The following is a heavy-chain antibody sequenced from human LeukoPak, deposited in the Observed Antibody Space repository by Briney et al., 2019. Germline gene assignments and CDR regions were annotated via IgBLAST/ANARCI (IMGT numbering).Heavy chain of an antibody. V-gene: IGHV3-23*01. CDR1: GLTFNNYA. D-gene: IGHD3/OR15-3a*01. J-gene: IGHJ2*01. CDR3: AKGFLNSLGYFDL. Sequence: GGSLRLSCAASGLTFNNYAMSWVRQAPGKGLEWVSGVSGAGDTTYYADSVKGRFTISRDNSKNTLYLRMHSLRAEDTAVYYCAKGFLNSLGYFDLWGRGTLITVSS. CDR2: VSGAGDTT.